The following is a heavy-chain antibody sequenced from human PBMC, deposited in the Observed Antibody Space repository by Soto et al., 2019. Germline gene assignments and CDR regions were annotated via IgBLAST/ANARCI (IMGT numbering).Heavy chain of an antibody. V-gene: IGHV1-2*04. Sequence: ASVKVSCKASGYSFTDYHIHWVRQAPGQGLEWLGRINPKSGGTSTAQKFQGWVTMTTDTSISTASMELTRLTSDDTAIYYCARGDSTDCSNGVCSFFYNHDMDVWGQGTTATVSS. D-gene: IGHD2-8*01. CDR3: ARGDSTDCSNGVCSFFYNHDMDV. J-gene: IGHJ6*02. CDR2: INPKSGGT. CDR1: GYSFTDYH.